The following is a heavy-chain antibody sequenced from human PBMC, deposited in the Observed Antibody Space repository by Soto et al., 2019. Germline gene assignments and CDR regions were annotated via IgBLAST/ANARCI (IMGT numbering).Heavy chain of an antibody. V-gene: IGHV3-23*01. D-gene: IGHD1-26*01. CDR3: AKVRRDSESWSSLY. CDR1: GFTFSSYA. CDR2: ISAAGGNT. J-gene: IGHJ4*01. Sequence: EVQLLESGGGLVQPGGSLRLSCAASGFTFSSYAMTWVRQAPGKGLEWVSAISAAGGNTYYADSVKGRFTMSRDNSKNTLYLQMNRLRAEDTAVYYRAKVRRDSESWSSLYWGQGTLVTVS.